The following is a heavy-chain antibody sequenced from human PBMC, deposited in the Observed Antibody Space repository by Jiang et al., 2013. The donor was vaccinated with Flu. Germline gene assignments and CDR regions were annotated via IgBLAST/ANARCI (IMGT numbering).Heavy chain of an antibody. CDR3: ARHGGATGPYEFWDY. J-gene: IGHJ4*02. D-gene: IGHD3/OR15-3a*01. V-gene: IGHV5-51*01. CDR2: IYPDDSNT. Sequence: VQLVESGAEVKKPGESLKISCKGSGYGFFDYWIGWVRRMPGKGLEWMGIIYPDDSNTRYSPSFQGQVTISADKSINTAYLQWSSLKASDTAMYYCARHGGATGPYEFWDYWGQGTLVTVSS. CDR1: GYGFFDYW.